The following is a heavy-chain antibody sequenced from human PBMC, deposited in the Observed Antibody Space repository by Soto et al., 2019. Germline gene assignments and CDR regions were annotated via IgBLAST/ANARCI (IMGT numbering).Heavy chain of an antibody. CDR1: GFTFSSYA. D-gene: IGHD6-6*01. Sequence: GGSLRLSCAASGFTFSSYAMHWVRQAPGKGLEWVAVISYDGSNKYYADSVKGRFTISRDNSKNTLYLQMNSLRAEDTAVYYCARGGLPGYSSSASNVDYWGQGTLVTVSS. CDR3: ARGGLPGYSSSASNVDY. V-gene: IGHV3-30-3*01. J-gene: IGHJ4*02. CDR2: ISYDGSNK.